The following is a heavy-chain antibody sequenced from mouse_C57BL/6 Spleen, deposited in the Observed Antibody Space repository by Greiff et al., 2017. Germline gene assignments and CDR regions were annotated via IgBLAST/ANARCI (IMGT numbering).Heavy chain of an antibody. CDR2: IYPGSGST. J-gene: IGHJ3*01. V-gene: IGHV1-55*01. CDR1: GYTFTSYW. D-gene: IGHD2-4*01. Sequence: VQLQQPGAELVKPGASVKMSCKASGYTFTSYWITWVKQRPGQGLEWIGDIYPGSGSTNYNEKFKSKATLTVDTSSSTAYMQLSSLTSEDSAVYYCARVNDYDGWFAYWGQGTLVTVSA. CDR3: ARVNDYDGWFAY.